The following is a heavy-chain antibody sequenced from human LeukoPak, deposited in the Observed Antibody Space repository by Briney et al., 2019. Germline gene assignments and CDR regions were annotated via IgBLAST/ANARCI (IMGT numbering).Heavy chain of an antibody. J-gene: IGHJ4*02. D-gene: IGHD3-3*01. CDR3: AKSPYYDFWPFDY. Sequence: GRSLRLSCAASGFTFDDYAMHWVRQAPGKGLEWVATIRYDDGNTKNYADSVKGRFTISRDNSQNTLYLQMNDLRAEDTAVYYCAKSPYYDFWPFDYWGQGTLVTVSS. CDR2: IRYDDGNTK. V-gene: IGHV3-33*08. CDR1: GFTFDDYA.